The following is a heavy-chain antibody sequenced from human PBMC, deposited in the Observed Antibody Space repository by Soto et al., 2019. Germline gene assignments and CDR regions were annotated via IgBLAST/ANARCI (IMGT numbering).Heavy chain of an antibody. Sequence: GGSLRLSCAASGFTFSSYWMHWVRQAPGKGLVWVSRINSDGSSTSYADSVKGRFTISRDNAKNTLYLQMNSLRAEDTAVYYCARAFCTSCDPYYYYYMDVWGKGTTVTVS. CDR3: ARAFCTSCDPYYYYYMDV. D-gene: IGHD2-2*01. CDR2: INSDGSST. CDR1: GFTFSSYW. J-gene: IGHJ6*03. V-gene: IGHV3-74*01.